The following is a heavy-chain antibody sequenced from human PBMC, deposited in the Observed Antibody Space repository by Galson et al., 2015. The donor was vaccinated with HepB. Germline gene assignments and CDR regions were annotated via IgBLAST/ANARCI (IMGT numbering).Heavy chain of an antibody. CDR2: ISGTSPHR. V-gene: IGHV3-21*01. CDR3: ATSEDGQKMPFDI. Sequence: SLRLSCAASGFVFSVYTMNWVRQAPGEGLEWVSSISGTSPHRYCADSVKGRFTISRDNAQNSLFLQMSALRPEDTAIYYCATSEDGQKMPFDIWGQGTVVTVSS. CDR1: GFVFSVYT. J-gene: IGHJ3*02. D-gene: IGHD5-24*01.